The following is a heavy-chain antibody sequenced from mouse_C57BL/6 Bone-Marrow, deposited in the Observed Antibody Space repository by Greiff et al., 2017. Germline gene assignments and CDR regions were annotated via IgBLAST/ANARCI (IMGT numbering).Heavy chain of an antibody. CDR1: GYTFTSYW. V-gene: IGHV1-50*01. CDR3: ARDSWYYAMDY. CDR2: IDPSDSYT. Sequence: VQLQQPGAELVKPGASVKLSCKASGYTFTSYWMQWVKQRPGQGLEWIGEIDPSDSYTNYNHKFKGKATLTVDTSSSTAYMQLSSLTSEDSAVYYCARDSWYYAMDYWGQGTSVTVSS. D-gene: IGHD1-1*01. J-gene: IGHJ4*01.